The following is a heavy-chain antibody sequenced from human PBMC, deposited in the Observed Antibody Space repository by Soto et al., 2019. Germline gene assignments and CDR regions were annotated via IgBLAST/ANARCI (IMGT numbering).Heavy chain of an antibody. CDR1: GFSLSTSGVG. CDR2: IYWDDDK. D-gene: IGHD3-10*01. Sequence: QITLKESGPTLVKPTQTLTLTCTFSGFSLSTSGVGVGWIRQPPGKALEWLALIYWDDDKRYSPSLKSRLTITKDTSKNQVVLTMINMDPVDTATYYCAHLYYGSGSRYFDYWGQGTLVTVSS. V-gene: IGHV2-5*02. J-gene: IGHJ4*02. CDR3: AHLYYGSGSRYFDY.